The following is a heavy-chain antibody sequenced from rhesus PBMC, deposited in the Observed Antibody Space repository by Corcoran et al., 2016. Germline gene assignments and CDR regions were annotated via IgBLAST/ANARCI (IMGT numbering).Heavy chain of an antibody. D-gene: IGHD6-25*01. Sequence: QVQLQESGPGLVKSSETLSLTCAVSGGPISSSSWGSWIRQPPGNGLGWIGYFSGSSCGTYYNPSLRSRVTISTGTSKTPFSLKLSSVTAADTAVYYCARGGYSGSCNYWGQGVLVTVSS. CDR3: ARGGYSGSCNY. CDR2: FSGSSCGT. V-gene: IGHV4-65*01. CDR1: GGPISSSSW. J-gene: IGHJ4*01.